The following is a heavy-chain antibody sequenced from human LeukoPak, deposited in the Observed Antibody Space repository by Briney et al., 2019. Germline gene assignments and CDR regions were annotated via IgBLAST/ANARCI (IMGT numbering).Heavy chain of an antibody. CDR3: ARIRDGYNDAYDI. Sequence: VASVKVSCKASGGTFSSYAISWVRQAPGQGLEWMGGIIPIFGTANYAQKFRGRVTITADKSTRTAYMELSSLRSEDTAVYYCARIRDGYNDAYDIWGQGTVVTVPS. CDR1: GGTFSSYA. J-gene: IGHJ3*02. CDR2: IIPIFGTA. D-gene: IGHD5-24*01. V-gene: IGHV1-69*06.